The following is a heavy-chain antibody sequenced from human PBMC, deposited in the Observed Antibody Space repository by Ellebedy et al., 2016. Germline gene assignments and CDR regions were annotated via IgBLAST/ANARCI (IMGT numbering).Heavy chain of an antibody. D-gene: IGHD2-2*01. V-gene: IGHV3-7*04. CDR1: GFTFSSYW. CDR3: ARDSNIVPAAQDYYYGMDV. Sequence: GESLKISXAASGFTFSSYWMSWVRQAPGKGLEWVANIKQDGSEKYYVDSVKGRFTISRDNAKNSLYLQMNSLRAEDTAVYYCARDSNIVPAAQDYYYGMDVWGQGTTVTVSS. J-gene: IGHJ6*02. CDR2: IKQDGSEK.